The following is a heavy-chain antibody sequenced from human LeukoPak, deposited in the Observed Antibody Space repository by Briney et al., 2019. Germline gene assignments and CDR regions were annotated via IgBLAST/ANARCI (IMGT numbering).Heavy chain of an antibody. CDR2: IYHSGST. D-gene: IGHD2-15*01. CDR1: GGSISSSNW. CDR3: ARDGVGYCSGGSCYGHGDY. J-gene: IGHJ4*02. Sequence: SGTLPLTCAVSGGSISSSNWWSWVRQPPGKGLEWIGEIYHSGSTNYNPSLKSRVTISVDKSKNQFSLKLSSVTAADTAVYYCARDGVGYCSGGSCYGHGDYWGQGTLVTVSS. V-gene: IGHV4-4*02.